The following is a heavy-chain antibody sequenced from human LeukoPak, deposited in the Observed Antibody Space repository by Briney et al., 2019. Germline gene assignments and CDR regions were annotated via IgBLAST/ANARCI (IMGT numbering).Heavy chain of an antibody. CDR1: GFTFSSYA. Sequence: PGGSLRLSCAASGFTFSSYAMSWVRQAPGKGLEWVSAISGSGGSTYYADSVKGRFTISRDNSKNTLYLQMNSLRAEDTAVYYCAKDSISEGYSCGWPDGTSDYWGQGTLVTVSS. CDR3: AKDSISEGYSCGWPDGTSDY. D-gene: IGHD6-19*01. V-gene: IGHV3-23*01. J-gene: IGHJ4*02. CDR2: ISGSGGST.